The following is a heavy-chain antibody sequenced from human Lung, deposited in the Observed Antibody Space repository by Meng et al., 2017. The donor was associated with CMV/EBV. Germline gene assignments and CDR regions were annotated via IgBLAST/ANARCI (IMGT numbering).Heavy chain of an antibody. Sequence: SXXVSXKASGYTFSGYYIHWVRQAPGQGLEWMGWINPKSGDTRYEQRFQGRVSVTRDTSITTAYMELSSLRSDDTAVYYCARDFLDYGGWFDPWGQGTLVTVSS. V-gene: IGHV1-2*02. D-gene: IGHD4/OR15-4a*01. CDR3: ARDFLDYGGWFDP. CDR1: GYTFSGYY. CDR2: INPKSGDT. J-gene: IGHJ5*02.